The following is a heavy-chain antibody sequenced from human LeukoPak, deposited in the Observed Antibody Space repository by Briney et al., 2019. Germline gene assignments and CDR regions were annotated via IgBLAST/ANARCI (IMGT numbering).Heavy chain of an antibody. D-gene: IGHD3-10*01. V-gene: IGHV3-23*01. CDR1: GFTFSSYA. J-gene: IGHJ4*02. CDR2: ISGSGGGT. Sequence: GGSLRLSCAASGFTFSSYAMTWVRQAPGKGLEWVSAISGSGGGTYYADSVKCRFTISRDNSKNTLYLQMHSLRVEDTAVYYCAKERSFGTWLGDYWGQGTLVTVSS. CDR3: AKERSFGTWLGDY.